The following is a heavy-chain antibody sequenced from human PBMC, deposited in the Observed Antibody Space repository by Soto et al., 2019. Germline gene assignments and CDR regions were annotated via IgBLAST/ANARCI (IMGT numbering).Heavy chain of an antibody. V-gene: IGHV1-18*01. CDR1: GYTFTSYG. J-gene: IGHJ3*02. CDR2: IIAYNGNT. D-gene: IGHD4-4*01. CDR3: ARERTTVPGDGFDI. Sequence: ASVKVSCKASGYTFTSYGISWVRQAPGQGLEWMGWIIAYNGNTNYAQKLQGRGTMTTDTSTSTAYMELRSLRSDDTAVYYCARERTTVPGDGFDIWGQGTMVIVSS.